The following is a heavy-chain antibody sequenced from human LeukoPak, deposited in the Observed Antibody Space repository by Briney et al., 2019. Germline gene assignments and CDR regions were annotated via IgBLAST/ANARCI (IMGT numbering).Heavy chain of an antibody. Sequence: SETLSLTCTVSGVSINTYYWSWIRQPAGKGLEWIGRIYISGSTNYNPSLKSRVTMSADTSENKFSLNLNSVTAADTAVYFCARGGRGSFSHWGQGTLVTVSS. CDR3: ARGGRGSFSH. D-gene: IGHD1-26*01. J-gene: IGHJ4*02. CDR2: IYISGST. V-gene: IGHV4-4*07. CDR1: GVSINTYY.